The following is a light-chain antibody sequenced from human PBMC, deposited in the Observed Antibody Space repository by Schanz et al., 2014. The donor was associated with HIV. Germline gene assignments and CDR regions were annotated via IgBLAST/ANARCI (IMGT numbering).Light chain of an antibody. Sequence: QSALTQPASVSGSPGQSITISCTGISSDVGSYDLVSWYQQHPGKAPKLMIYEVSKRPSGVSNRFSGSKSGNTASLTISGLQAEDEADYYCSSYASSGTPWVFGGGTKLTVL. J-gene: IGLJ3*02. CDR1: SSDVGSYDL. V-gene: IGLV2-14*02. CDR3: SSYASSGTPWV. CDR2: EVS.